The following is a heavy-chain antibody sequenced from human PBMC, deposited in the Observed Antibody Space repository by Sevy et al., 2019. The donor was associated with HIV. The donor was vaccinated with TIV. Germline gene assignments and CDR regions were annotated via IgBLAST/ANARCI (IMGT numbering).Heavy chain of an antibody. J-gene: IGHJ5*01. CDR1: GYTFPNYG. Sequence: ASVKVSCKASGYTFPNYGISWVRQAPGQGLEWMGWISTYNGDTNNAQKLQGRVTMTTDTSTSTVSMELRSLRSDDTAVYYCARRTYYDSSAYYWWFDPWGQGTLVTVSS. V-gene: IGHV1-18*01. D-gene: IGHD3-22*01. CDR3: ARRTYYDSSAYYWWFDP. CDR2: ISTYNGDT.